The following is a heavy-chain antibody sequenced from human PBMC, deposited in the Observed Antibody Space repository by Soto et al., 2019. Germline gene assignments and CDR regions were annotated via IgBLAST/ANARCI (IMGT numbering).Heavy chain of an antibody. CDR3: AKEEGIGFHY. CDR2: IYYGGGT. Sequence: SETLSLTCSVSGGSISSYYWNWIRQPPGKGLEWIGFIYYGGGTNYNPSLKSRVTISMDTSKNQFSLKLSSVAAADTAVYYCAKEEGIGFHYWGQGTLVTVSS. J-gene: IGHJ4*02. CDR1: GGSISSYY. V-gene: IGHV4-59*01. D-gene: IGHD2-21*01.